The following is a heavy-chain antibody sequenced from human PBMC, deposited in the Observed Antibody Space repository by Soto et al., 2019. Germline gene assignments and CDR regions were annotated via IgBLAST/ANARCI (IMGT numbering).Heavy chain of an antibody. D-gene: IGHD5-12*01. CDR3: ARDAGDGYNRVYYYGMDV. CDR1: WFTCSSYC. Sequence: PGGSLRLSWAASWFTCSSYCRHRVRQAPGKGLEWVAVIWYDGSNKYYADSVKGRFTISRDNSKNTLYLQMNSLRAEDTAVYYCARDAGDGYNRVYYYGMDVWGQGTTVTVSS. V-gene: IGHV3-33*01. CDR2: IWYDGSNK. J-gene: IGHJ6*02.